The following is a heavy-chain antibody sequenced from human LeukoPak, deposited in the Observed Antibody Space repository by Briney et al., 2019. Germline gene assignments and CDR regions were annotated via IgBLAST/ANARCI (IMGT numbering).Heavy chain of an antibody. V-gene: IGHV1-2*02. CDR2: INPNSGDT. Sequence: AASVKVSCKTSGYTFSDYYIHWIRQAPGQGLEWVGWINPNSGDTDYAQKFQGRVTVTRDTSISTAYMELSRLRSDDTAVYYCARGNAGSYYSFDYWGQGTLVTVSS. J-gene: IGHJ4*02. CDR3: ARGNAGSYYSFDY. CDR1: GYTFSDYY. D-gene: IGHD6-6*01.